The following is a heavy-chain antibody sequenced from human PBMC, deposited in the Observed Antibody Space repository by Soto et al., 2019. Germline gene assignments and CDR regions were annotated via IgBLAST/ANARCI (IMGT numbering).Heavy chain of an antibody. V-gene: IGHV1-69*13. CDR1: WGTLNSYS. Sequence: GAPVKVSFQASWGTLNSYSIHSGGPAPGQGLEWMGGIIPIFGTANYAQKFQGRVTITADESTSTAYMELSSLRSEDTAVYYCARVGWDYWYFDLWGRGTLVTVSS. CDR3: ARVGWDYWYFDL. CDR2: IIPIFGTA. J-gene: IGHJ2*01. D-gene: IGHD6-19*01.